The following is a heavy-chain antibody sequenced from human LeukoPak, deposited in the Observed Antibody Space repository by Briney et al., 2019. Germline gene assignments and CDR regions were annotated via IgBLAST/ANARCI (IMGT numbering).Heavy chain of an antibody. CDR3: AKGGDPGLDWYFDL. D-gene: IGHD3/OR15-3a*01. CDR2: ISYDGSNK. CDR1: GFTFSSYG. J-gene: IGHJ2*01. V-gene: IGHV3-30*18. Sequence: GGSLRLSCAASGFTFSSYGMHWVRQAPGKGLEWVAVISYDGSNKYYADSVKGRFTISRDNSENTLYLQMNSLRAEDTAVYYCAKGGDPGLDWYFDLWGRGTLVTVSS.